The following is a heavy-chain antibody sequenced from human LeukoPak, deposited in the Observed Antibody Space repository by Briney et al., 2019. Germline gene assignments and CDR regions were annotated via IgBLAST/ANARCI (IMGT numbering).Heavy chain of an antibody. V-gene: IGHV4-59*01. CDR1: GGSTSSYY. D-gene: IGHD3-3*01. CDR3: ARAPYYDFWSGYSGRRGMDV. J-gene: IGHJ6*02. Sequence: SETLSLTCTVSGGSTSSYYWSWIRQPPGKGLEWIGYIYYSGSTNYNPSLKSRVTISVDTSKNQFSLKLSSVTAADTAVYYCARAPYYDFWSGYSGRRGMDVWGQGTTVTVSS. CDR2: IYYSGST.